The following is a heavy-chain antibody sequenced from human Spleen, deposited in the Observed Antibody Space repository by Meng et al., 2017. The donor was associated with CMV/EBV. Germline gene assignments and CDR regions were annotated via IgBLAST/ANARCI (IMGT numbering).Heavy chain of an antibody. Sequence: GGSLSLSCAASGFTFSIYSMTWVRQAPGKGLEWVSSISTTSSYIYHADSVKGRFTISRDNAKNSLYLQMNSLRAEDTAVYYCASGYRGYDLVPAVWGQGTTVTVSS. D-gene: IGHD5-12*01. CDR3: ASGYRGYDLVPAV. CDR2: ISTTSSYI. V-gene: IGHV3-21*01. J-gene: IGHJ6*02. CDR1: GFTFSIYS.